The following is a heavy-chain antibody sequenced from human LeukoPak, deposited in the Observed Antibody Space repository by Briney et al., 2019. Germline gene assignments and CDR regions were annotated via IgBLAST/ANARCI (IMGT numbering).Heavy chain of an antibody. J-gene: IGHJ5*02. Sequence: SETPSLTCTVSGGSISSGDYYWSWIRQPPGKGLEWIGSIYHSGSTYYNPSLKSRVTISVDTSKNQFSLKLSSVTAADTAVYYCAREVCSSTSCYAVADGWFDPWGQGTLVTVSS. CDR3: AREVCSSTSCYAVADGWFDP. D-gene: IGHD2-2*01. V-gene: IGHV4-39*07. CDR2: IYHSGST. CDR1: GGSISSGDYY.